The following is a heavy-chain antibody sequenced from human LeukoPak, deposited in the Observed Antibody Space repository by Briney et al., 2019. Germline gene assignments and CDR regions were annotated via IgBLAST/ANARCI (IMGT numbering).Heavy chain of an antibody. Sequence: PSETLPLTCTVSGGSISSSSYYWGWIRQPPEKGLEWIGSIYYSGSTYYNPSLKSRVTISVDTSKNQFSLKLSSVTAADTAVYYCASSLGFHCSSTSCYYYYGMDVWGQGTTVTVSS. J-gene: IGHJ6*02. D-gene: IGHD2-2*01. V-gene: IGHV4-39*01. CDR2: IYYSGST. CDR1: GGSISSSSYY. CDR3: ASSLGFHCSSTSCYYYYGMDV.